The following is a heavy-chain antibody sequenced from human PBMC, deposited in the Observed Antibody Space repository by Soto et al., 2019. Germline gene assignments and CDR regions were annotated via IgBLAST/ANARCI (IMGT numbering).Heavy chain of an antibody. CDR3: GNRGASQWLKF. CDR1: GYSFTSYW. D-gene: IGHD6-19*01. J-gene: IGHJ4*02. Sequence: GESLKISCKVSGYSFTSYWIGWVRQVPGKGLEWMGIIYTGDSDTRYSPSFQGQVTISADKSISTAYLQWSSLKASDTAIYYCGNRGASQWLKFWGQGTLVTVSS. V-gene: IGHV5-51*03. CDR2: IYTGDSDT.